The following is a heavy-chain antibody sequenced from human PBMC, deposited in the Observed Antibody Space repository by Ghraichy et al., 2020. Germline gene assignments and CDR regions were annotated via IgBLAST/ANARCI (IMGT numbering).Heavy chain of an antibody. D-gene: IGHD1-26*01. J-gene: IGHJ4*02. CDR2: ISWNSGSI. CDR3: AKGSGSYPTNYFDY. CDR1: GFTFDDYA. V-gene: IGHV3-9*01. Sequence: GGSLRLSCAASGFTFDDYAMHWVRQAPGKGLEWVSGISWNSGSIGYADSVKGRFTISRDNAKNSLYLQMNSLRAEDTALYYCAKGSGSYPTNYFDYWGQGTLVTVSS.